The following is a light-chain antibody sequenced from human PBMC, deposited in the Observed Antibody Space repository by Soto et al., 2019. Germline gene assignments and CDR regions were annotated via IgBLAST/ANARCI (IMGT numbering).Light chain of an antibody. Sequence: QSVLTQPPSVSAAPGQKVTISCSGSSSNIGNNYVSWYQQLPGTAPKLLIYDNNERPSGIPDRFSGSKSGTSATLAITGLQTGDEAYYYCATWDSSLSALFGGGTKLTVL. V-gene: IGLV1-51*01. J-gene: IGLJ2*01. CDR1: SSNIGNNY. CDR3: ATWDSSLSAL. CDR2: DNN.